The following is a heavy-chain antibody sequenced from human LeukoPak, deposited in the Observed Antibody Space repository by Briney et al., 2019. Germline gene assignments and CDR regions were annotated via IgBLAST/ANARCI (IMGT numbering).Heavy chain of an antibody. V-gene: IGHV3-7*01. CDR1: GFTFSSYW. Sequence: GGSLRLSCAASGFTFSSYWMSWVRQAPGKGLAWVANIKQDGSEKYYVDSVKGRFTISRDNAKNSLYLQMNSLRAEDTAVYYCARDRNTDFWSGYYTNYFDYWGQGTLVTVSS. D-gene: IGHD3-3*01. J-gene: IGHJ4*02. CDR2: IKQDGSEK. CDR3: ARDRNTDFWSGYYTNYFDY.